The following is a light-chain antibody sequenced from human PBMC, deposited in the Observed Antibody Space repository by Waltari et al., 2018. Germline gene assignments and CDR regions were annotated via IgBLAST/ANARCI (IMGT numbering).Light chain of an antibody. CDR1: QTAAANY. Sequence: EFVLTQSPGTLSLSPGETATLSCRASQTAAANYLSWYQQKPGQAPRLLIYKTSNRATGIPDRFIGSGSGTDFTLTISRLEPEDSAVYYCHQYGVTPLFTFGPGTKVDIK. CDR3: HQYGVTPLFT. J-gene: IGKJ3*01. CDR2: KTS. V-gene: IGKV3-20*01.